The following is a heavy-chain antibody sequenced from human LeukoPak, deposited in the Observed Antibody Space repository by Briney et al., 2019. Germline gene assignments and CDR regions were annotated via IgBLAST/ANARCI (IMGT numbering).Heavy chain of an antibody. D-gene: IGHD2-2*01. J-gene: IGHJ5*02. CDR1: GFPFVKFG. V-gene: IGHV3-21*01. CDR2: ISSSSSYI. CDR3: ARSYPSYCSSTSCPNNWFDP. Sequence: GRSLRLSCAASGFPFVKFGMNWVRQAPGKGLEWVSSISSSSSYIYCADSVKGRFTISRDNAKNSLYLQMNSLRAEDTAVYYCARSYPSYCSSTSCPNNWFDPWGQGTLVTVSS.